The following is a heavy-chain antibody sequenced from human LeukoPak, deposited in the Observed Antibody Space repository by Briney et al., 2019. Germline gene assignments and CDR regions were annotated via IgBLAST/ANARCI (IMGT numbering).Heavy chain of an antibody. CDR1: GFTFDDYG. CDR3: ARDTANYFDY. J-gene: IGHJ4*02. V-gene: IGHV3-20*04. CDR2: INWNGGST. Sequence: GGSLRLSCAASGFTFDDYGMSWVRQAPGKGLEWVSGINWNGGSTGYADSVKGRFTISRDNAKNTLYLQMNSLRAEDTAVYYCARDTANYFDYWGQGTLVTVSS.